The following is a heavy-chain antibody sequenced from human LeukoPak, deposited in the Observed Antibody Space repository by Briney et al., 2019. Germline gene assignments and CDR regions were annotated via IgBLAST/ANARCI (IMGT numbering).Heavy chain of an antibody. Sequence: GGSLRLSCAASGFTFRSSWMHWVRQGPGKGLVWVSRINNDGSATTYADSVKGRFTISRDNSKNTLYMQMNSLRAEDTAVYYCARGHYYTDMLTNYWVRYFDYWGQGTLVTVSS. CDR2: INNDGSAT. D-gene: IGHD3-9*01. CDR1: GFTFRSSW. CDR3: ARGHYYTDMLTNYWVRYFDY. J-gene: IGHJ4*02. V-gene: IGHV3-74*01.